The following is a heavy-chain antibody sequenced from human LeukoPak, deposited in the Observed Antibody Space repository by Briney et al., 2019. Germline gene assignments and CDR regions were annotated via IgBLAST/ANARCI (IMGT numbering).Heavy chain of an antibody. V-gene: IGHV1-24*01. J-gene: IGHJ4*02. CDR3: ATVLGGYYWRDLDY. CDR1: GYTLTELS. D-gene: IGHD3-22*01. Sequence: RASVKVSCKVSGYTLTELSMHWVRQAPGKGLEWMGGFDPEDGETIYAQKFQGRVTMTEDTSTDTAYMELSSLRSEDTAVYYCATVLGGYYWRDLDYWGQGTLVTVSS. CDR2: FDPEDGET.